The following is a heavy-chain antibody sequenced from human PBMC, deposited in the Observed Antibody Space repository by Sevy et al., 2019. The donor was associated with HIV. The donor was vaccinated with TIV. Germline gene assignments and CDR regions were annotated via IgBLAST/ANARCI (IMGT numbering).Heavy chain of an antibody. CDR2: IRYDGSNK. D-gene: IGHD2-15*01. V-gene: IGHV3-30*02. Sequence: GESLKISCAASGFTFSRYGMHWVRQSPGKGVEWVAFIRYDGSNKYFADSVKGRFTISRDNSDNTVFLQMNSLRAEDSAVYYCASGLAYWYFDLWGRGTLVTVSS. CDR1: GFTFSRYG. J-gene: IGHJ2*01. CDR3: ASGLAYWYFDL.